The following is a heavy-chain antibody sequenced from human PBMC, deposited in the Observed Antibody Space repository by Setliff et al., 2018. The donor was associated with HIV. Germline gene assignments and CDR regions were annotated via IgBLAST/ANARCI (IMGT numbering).Heavy chain of an antibody. V-gene: IGHV4-39*07. Sequence: SETLSLTCTVSGGSISSSHDFWNWIRQPPGKGLGWIGAISYGGITYYNPSLTIRVTISVDTSKNQFSLKVTSATAADTAVYYCARVPGRDYYDTSGDFDCWGLGTLVTVSS. D-gene: IGHD3-22*01. CDR2: ISYGGIT. CDR3: ARVPGRDYYDTSGDFDC. CDR1: GGSISSSHDF. J-gene: IGHJ4*02.